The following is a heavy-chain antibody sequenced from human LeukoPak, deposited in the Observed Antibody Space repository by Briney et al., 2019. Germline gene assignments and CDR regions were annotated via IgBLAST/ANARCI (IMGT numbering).Heavy chain of an antibody. V-gene: IGHV1-2*06. CDR1: GYTFTGYY. D-gene: IGHD6-19*01. CDR2: INPNSGGT. Sequence: GASVKVSCKASGYTFTGYYMHWVLQAPGQGLEWMGRINPNSGGTNYAQKFQGRVTMTRDTSISTAYMELSRLTSDDTAVYYCARGYSSDNWFDPWGQGTLVTVSS. CDR3: ARGYSSDNWFDP. J-gene: IGHJ5*02.